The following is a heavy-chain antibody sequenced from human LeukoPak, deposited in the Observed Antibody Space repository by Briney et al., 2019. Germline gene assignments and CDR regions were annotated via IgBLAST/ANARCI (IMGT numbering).Heavy chain of an antibody. CDR1: GGSISSSSYY. D-gene: IGHD6-19*01. J-gene: IGHJ4*02. Sequence: SETLSLTCTVSGGSISSSSYYWGWIRQPPGKGLEWIGSIYYSGSTYYNPSLKSRVTISVDTSKNQFSLKLSSVTAADTAVYYCAREYRAVAALDYWGQGTLVTVSS. CDR3: AREYRAVAALDY. CDR2: IYYSGST. V-gene: IGHV4-39*01.